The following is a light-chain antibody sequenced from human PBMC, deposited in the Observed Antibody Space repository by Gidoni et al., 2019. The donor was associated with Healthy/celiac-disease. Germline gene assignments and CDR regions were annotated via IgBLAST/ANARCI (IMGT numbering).Light chain of an antibody. V-gene: IGKV1-8*01. J-gene: IGKJ1*01. Sequence: AIRLTQSPSSFSASTGDRVTITCRASQGISSYLAWYQQKPGKAPKRLIYAASTLQSGVPSRFRGSGSGTDFTLTISCLQSEEFATYYCQQYYSYPRTFGQGTKVEIK. CDR2: AAS. CDR3: QQYYSYPRT. CDR1: QGISSY.